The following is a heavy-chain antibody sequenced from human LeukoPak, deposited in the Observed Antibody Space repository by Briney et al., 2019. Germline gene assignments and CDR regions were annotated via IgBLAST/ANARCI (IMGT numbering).Heavy chain of an antibody. Sequence: GGSLRLSCAASGFIFSSYSMNWVRQAPGKGLEWVSSISSSSSYIYYADSVKGRFTISRDNAKNSLYLQMNSLRAGDTAVYYCARSGPHYSESSGYLWGQGTQVTVSS. CDR2: ISSSSSYI. D-gene: IGHD3-22*01. J-gene: IGHJ5*02. CDR1: GFIFSSYS. CDR3: ARSGPHYSESSGYL. V-gene: IGHV3-21*01.